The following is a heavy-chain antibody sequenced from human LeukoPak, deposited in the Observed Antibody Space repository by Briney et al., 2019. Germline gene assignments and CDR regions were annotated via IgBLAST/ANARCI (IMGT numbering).Heavy chain of an antibody. V-gene: IGHV3-21*01. Sequence: GGSLRLSCAASGFTFSSYSMNWVRQAPGKGLEWVSSISSSSSYIYYADSVKGRFTISRDNAKNSLYLQMNSLRAEDTAVYYCARGGPRVYYFDYWGQGTLVTVSS. CDR3: ARGGPRVYYFDY. J-gene: IGHJ4*02. CDR1: GFTFSSYS. CDR2: ISSSSSYI.